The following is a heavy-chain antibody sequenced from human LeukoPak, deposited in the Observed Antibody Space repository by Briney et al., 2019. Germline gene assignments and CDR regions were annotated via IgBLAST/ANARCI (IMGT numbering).Heavy chain of an antibody. J-gene: IGHJ4*02. CDR3: ARADRGDSSGYSHY. CDR1: GFTFSSYA. D-gene: IGHD3-22*01. Sequence: GGSLRLSCAASGFTFSSYAMSWVRQAPGKGLEWVSAISGSGGSTYYADSVKGRFTISRDNSKNTLYLQMNSLRAEDTAVYYCARADRGDSSGYSHYWGQGTLVTVSS. V-gene: IGHV3-23*01. CDR2: ISGSGGST.